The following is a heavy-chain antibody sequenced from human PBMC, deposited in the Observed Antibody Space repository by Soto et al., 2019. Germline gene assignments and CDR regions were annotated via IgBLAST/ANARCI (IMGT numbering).Heavy chain of an antibody. Sequence: QVQLQQWGAGLLKPSETLSLTCAVYGGSFSGYYWSWIRQPPGKGLEWIGEINHSGSTNYNPSLKSGGTVSVDTSKNQFSLKLSSVTAADPAVYYCARGVSVGATLRGANWFDPWGQGTLVTVSS. CDR3: ARGVSVGATLRGANWFDP. CDR1: GGSFSGYY. J-gene: IGHJ5*02. D-gene: IGHD1-26*01. V-gene: IGHV4-34*01. CDR2: INHSGST.